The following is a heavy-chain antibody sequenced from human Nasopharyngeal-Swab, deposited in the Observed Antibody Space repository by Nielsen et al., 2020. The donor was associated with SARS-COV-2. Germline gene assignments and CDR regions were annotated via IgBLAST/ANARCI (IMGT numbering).Heavy chain of an antibody. V-gene: IGHV3-33*01. Sequence: GSLRLSCAASGFTFSSYGMHWVRQAPGKGLEWVAVIWYDGSNKYYADSVKGRFTISRDNSKNTLYLQMNSLRAEDTAVYYCARDPHVDTAMDPGYYGMDVWGQGTTVTVSS. J-gene: IGHJ6*02. D-gene: IGHD5-18*01. CDR3: ARDPHVDTAMDPGYYGMDV. CDR2: IWYDGSNK. CDR1: GFTFSSYG.